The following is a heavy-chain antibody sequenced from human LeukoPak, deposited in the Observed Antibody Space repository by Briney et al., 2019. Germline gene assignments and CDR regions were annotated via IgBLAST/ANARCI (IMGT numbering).Heavy chain of an antibody. CDR2: INPSGST. CDR3: ARGESGPRASL. CDR1: GGFVSGYF. Sequence: SETLSLTCGVYGGFVSGYFWTWIRQPPGKGPEWIGEINPSGSTNYDPSLRSRVTISLDTSKKQFSLKVTSVTAADTAVYYCARGESGPRASLWGQGTLVTVSS. J-gene: IGHJ4*02. V-gene: IGHV4-34*01. D-gene: IGHD3-16*01.